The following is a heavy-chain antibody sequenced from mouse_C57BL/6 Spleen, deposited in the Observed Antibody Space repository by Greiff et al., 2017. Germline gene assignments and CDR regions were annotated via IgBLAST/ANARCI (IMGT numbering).Heavy chain of an antibody. Sequence: QVQLQQPGAELVKPGASVKLSCKASGYTFTSYWMHWVKQRPGQGLEWIGMIHPNSGSTNYNEKFKSKATLTVDKSSSTAYMQLSSLTSEDSAVYYCASRGYDGDYVGYWGQGTTLTVSS. CDR3: ASRGYDGDYVGY. V-gene: IGHV1-64*01. CDR1: GYTFTSYW. CDR2: IHPNSGST. D-gene: IGHD2-3*01. J-gene: IGHJ2*01.